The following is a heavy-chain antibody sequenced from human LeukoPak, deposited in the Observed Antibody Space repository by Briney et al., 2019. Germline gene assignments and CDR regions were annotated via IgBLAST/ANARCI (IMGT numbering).Heavy chain of an antibody. D-gene: IGHD1-26*01. CDR1: GGSISSSSYY. CDR2: IYYSGST. Sequence: PSETLSLTCTVSGGSISSSSYYRGWIRQPPGKGLEWIGSIYYSGSTYYNPSLKSRVTISVDTSKNQFSLKLSSVTAADTALYYCARYASGSYFDYWGQGTLVTVSS. V-gene: IGHV4-39*01. J-gene: IGHJ4*02. CDR3: ARYASGSYFDY.